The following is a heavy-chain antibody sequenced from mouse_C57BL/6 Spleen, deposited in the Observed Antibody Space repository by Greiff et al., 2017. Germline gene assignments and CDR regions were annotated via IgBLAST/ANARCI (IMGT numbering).Heavy chain of an antibody. Sequence: EVQVVESGGDLVKPGGSLKLSCAASGFTFSSYGMSWVRQTPDKRLEWVATISSGGSYTYYPDSVKGRFTISRDNGKNTLYLQMSSLKSEDTAMXYSARHFFDYSNYGWYFEVWGTGTTVTVSS. V-gene: IGHV5-6*01. CDR1: GFTFSSYG. J-gene: IGHJ1*03. CDR2: ISSGGSYT. D-gene: IGHD2-5*01. CDR3: ARHFFDYSNYGWYFEV.